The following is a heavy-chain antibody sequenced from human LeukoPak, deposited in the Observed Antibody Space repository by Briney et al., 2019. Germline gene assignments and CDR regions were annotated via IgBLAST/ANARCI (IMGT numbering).Heavy chain of an antibody. CDR3: AKDRDSGSYLDY. D-gene: IGHD1-26*01. J-gene: IGHJ4*02. CDR1: GYTFTGYH. V-gene: IGHV1-2*02. CDR2: INPNSGGT. Sequence: ASVKVSCKASGYTFTGYHMHWVRQVPGQGLEWMGWINPNSGGTNYAQKFQGRVTMTRDTSISTAYMELSRLRSDDTAVYYCAKDRDSGSYLDYWGQGTLVAVSS.